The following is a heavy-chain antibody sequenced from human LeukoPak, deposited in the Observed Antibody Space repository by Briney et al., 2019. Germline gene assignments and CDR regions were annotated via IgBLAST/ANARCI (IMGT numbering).Heavy chain of an antibody. J-gene: IGHJ6*03. CDR3: ARGRPRITILNYYYYYMDV. Sequence: ASVKVSCKASGYTFTSYDINWVRQATGQGLGWMGWMNPNSGNTGYAQKFQGRVTMTRNTSISTAYMELSSLRSEDTAVYYCARGRPRITILNYYYYYMDVWGKGTTVTVSS. CDR2: MNPNSGNT. V-gene: IGHV1-8*01. D-gene: IGHD3-3*01. CDR1: GYTFTSYD.